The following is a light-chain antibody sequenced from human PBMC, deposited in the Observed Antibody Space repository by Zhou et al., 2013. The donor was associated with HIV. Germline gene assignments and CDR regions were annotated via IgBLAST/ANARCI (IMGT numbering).Light chain of an antibody. V-gene: IGKV3-15*01. Sequence: EIVMTQSPATLSVSPGERATLSCRASQSLSSNLAWYQQKPGQAPRLLIYGASTRATGIPARFSGSGSGTEFTLTISSLQSEDFAVYYCQQYNNWPPGWTFGQGTKVEIK. CDR3: QQYNNWPPGWT. J-gene: IGKJ1*01. CDR2: GAS. CDR1: QSLSSN.